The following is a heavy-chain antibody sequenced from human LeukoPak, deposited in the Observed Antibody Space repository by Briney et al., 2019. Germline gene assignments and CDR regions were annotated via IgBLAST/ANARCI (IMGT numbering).Heavy chain of an antibody. J-gene: IGHJ3*02. V-gene: IGHV3-7*01. Sequence: GGSLRLSCAASGFTFSSYWMSWVRQAPGKGLEWVANIKQDGSEKYYVDSVKGRFTISRDNAKNSLYLQMNSLRAEDTAVYYCARWYLGSYDAFDIWGQGTMVTVSS. D-gene: IGHD1-26*01. CDR3: ARWYLGSYDAFDI. CDR1: GFTFSSYW. CDR2: IKQDGSEK.